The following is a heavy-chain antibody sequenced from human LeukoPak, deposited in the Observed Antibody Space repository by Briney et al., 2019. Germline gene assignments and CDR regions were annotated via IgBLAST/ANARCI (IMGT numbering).Heavy chain of an antibody. D-gene: IGHD3-22*01. CDR1: GFTFDDYG. Sequence: GGSLRLSCAASGFTFDDYGMSWVRQAPGKGLEWVSGINWNGGSTGYADSVKGRFTISRDNAKNSLYLQMNSLRAEDTALYYCARDPKTYYYDSSGHNFDYWGQGTLVTVPS. CDR3: ARDPKTYYYDSSGHNFDY. CDR2: INWNGGST. V-gene: IGHV3-20*04. J-gene: IGHJ4*02.